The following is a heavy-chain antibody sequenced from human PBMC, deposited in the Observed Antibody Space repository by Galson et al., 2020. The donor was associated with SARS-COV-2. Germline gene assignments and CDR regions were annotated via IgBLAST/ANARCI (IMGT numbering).Heavy chain of an antibody. CDR2: IWSDGSRK. CDR3: AKDAAGYDAYYFDY. J-gene: IGHJ4*02. Sequence: GGSVRLSCAASGFTFRNSGMHWVRQAPGKGLEWVAVIWSDGSRKYYADSVKGRFAVSRDNFNGVMYLQMNSLRVEDTAVYYCAKDAAGYDAYYFDYWGQGVLVTVAS. D-gene: IGHD5-12*01. V-gene: IGHV3-33*06. CDR1: GFTFRNSG.